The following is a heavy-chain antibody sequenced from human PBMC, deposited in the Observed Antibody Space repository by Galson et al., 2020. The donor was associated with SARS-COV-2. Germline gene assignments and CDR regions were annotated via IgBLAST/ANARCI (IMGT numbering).Heavy chain of an antibody. CDR1: GFTFSSYA. CDR3: VKDRYCTSTNCYSDFQY. Sequence: GESLKISCSASGFTFSSYAMHWVRQAPGKGLEYVSAIGNNGGTIYYADFAKGRFTISRDNSKNTLYLQMSSLRVEDTAVYYCVKDRYCTSTNCYSDFQYWGQGTLVTVSS. CDR2: IGNNGGTI. J-gene: IGHJ1*01. D-gene: IGHD2-2*01. V-gene: IGHV3-64D*06.